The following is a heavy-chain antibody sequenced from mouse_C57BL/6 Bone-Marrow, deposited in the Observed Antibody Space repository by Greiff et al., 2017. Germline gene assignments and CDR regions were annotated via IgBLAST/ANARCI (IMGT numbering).Heavy chain of an antibody. D-gene: IGHD1-1*01. CDR2: IDPSDSAT. CDR3: ARGITTVVATFDY. Sequence: QVQLQQPGAELVRPGSSVKLSCKASGYTFTSYWMHWVKQRPRQGLEWIGNIDPSDSATHYNQKFKDKATLTVDKSTSTAYMQLSILTSEDSAVYYGARGITTVVATFDYWGQGTTLTVSS. V-gene: IGHV1-52*01. J-gene: IGHJ2*01. CDR1: GYTFTSYW.